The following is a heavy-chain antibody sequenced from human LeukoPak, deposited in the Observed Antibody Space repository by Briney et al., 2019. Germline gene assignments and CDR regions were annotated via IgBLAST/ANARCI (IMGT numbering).Heavy chain of an antibody. J-gene: IGHJ4*02. V-gene: IGHV3-74*01. CDR2: IKSDGSAT. D-gene: IGHD6-19*01. Sequence: GGSLRLSCAASGFTFTSYWMHWVRQAPGKGLVWVSRIKSDGSATSNADSVKGRFTISRDNAKDTLYLQMNSLRAEDTAVYYCARSNSSGWYYFDFWGQGTLVTVSS. CDR3: ARSNSSGWYYFDF. CDR1: GFTFTSYW.